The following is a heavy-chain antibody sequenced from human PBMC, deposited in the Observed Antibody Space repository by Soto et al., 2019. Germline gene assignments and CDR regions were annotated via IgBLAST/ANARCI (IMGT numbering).Heavy chain of an antibody. V-gene: IGHV4-34*01. J-gene: IGHJ5*02. CDR3: ARVKFAGYGRLVFDP. D-gene: IGHD6-13*01. CDR2: INHSGST. Sequence: SETLSLTCAVYGGSFSCYYWSWIRQPPGKGLELIGEINHSGSTNYNPSLKSRVTISVDTSKNQFSLKLSSVTAADTAVYYCARVKFAGYGRLVFDPWGQGTLVTVSS. CDR1: GGSFSCYY.